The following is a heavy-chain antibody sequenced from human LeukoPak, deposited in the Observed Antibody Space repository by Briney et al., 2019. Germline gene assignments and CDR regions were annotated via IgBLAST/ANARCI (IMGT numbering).Heavy chain of an antibody. V-gene: IGHV3-7*03. CDR3: ARDNPPDY. CDR1: GFTFSSYA. Sequence: AGGSLRLSCAASGFTFSSYAMSWVRQAPGKGLEWVANIKQDGSEKSYVESVRGRFTISRDNAKNSLYLQLNSLRAEDTALYYCARDNPPDYWGQGTLVTVS. J-gene: IGHJ4*02. CDR2: IKQDGSEK.